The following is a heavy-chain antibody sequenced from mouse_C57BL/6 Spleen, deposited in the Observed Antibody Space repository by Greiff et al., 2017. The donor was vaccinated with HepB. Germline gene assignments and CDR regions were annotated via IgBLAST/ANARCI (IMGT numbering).Heavy chain of an antibody. V-gene: IGHV1-69*01. CDR1: GYTFTSYW. J-gene: IGHJ2*01. D-gene: IGHD4-1*01. Sequence: VQLQQSGAELVMPGASVKLSCKASGYTFTSYWMHWVKQRPGQGLEWIGEIDPSDSYTNYNQKFKGKSTLTVDKSSSTAYMQLSSLTSEDSAVYYCARVDWDEYYFDYWGQGTTLTVSS. CDR2: IDPSDSYT. CDR3: ARVDWDEYYFDY.